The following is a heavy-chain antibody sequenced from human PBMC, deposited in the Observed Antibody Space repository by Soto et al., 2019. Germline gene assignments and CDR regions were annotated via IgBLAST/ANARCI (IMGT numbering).Heavy chain of an antibody. CDR3: AKDRMGAGVRGYFDY. Sequence: QVQLVESGGGVVQPGKSLRLSCAGSGFTFSSYGMDWVRQAPGKGLEWVAVISYDGSNKYYADSVKGRFTISRDKSKNTLYLQMSSLRADDTAVYYCAKDRMGAGVRGYFDYWGQGTLVTVSS. J-gene: IGHJ4*02. V-gene: IGHV3-30*18. CDR1: GFTFSSYG. D-gene: IGHD3-10*01. CDR2: ISYDGSNK.